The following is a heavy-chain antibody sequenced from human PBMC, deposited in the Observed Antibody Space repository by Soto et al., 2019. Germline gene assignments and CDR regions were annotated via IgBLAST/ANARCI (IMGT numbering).Heavy chain of an antibody. CDR1: GGTFSSYA. D-gene: IGHD3-22*01. Sequence: ASVKVSCKASGGTFSSYAISWVRQAPGQGLEWMGGIIPIFGTANYAQKFQGRVTITADESTSTAYMELSSLRSEDTAVYYCARGIPYYYDSSGHHPPLWGQGTLVTVSS. CDR3: ARGIPYYYDSSGHHPPL. V-gene: IGHV1-69*13. J-gene: IGHJ4*02. CDR2: IIPIFGTA.